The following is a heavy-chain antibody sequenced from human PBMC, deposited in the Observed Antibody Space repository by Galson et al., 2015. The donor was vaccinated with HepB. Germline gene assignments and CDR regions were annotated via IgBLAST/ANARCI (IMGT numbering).Heavy chain of an antibody. CDR2: INHSGSN. J-gene: IGHJ5*02. V-gene: IGHV4-39*07. CDR3: ARGTFWSGYNLTVRNWFDP. Sequence: LFITCTVSAGSTSSSRYYWGWIREPPGKGLEGIGVINHSGSNNYNPSLKSLVTISADTSKNQFSLKLSSVTAAETAVYYCARGTFWSGYNLTVRNWFDPWGQGTLVTVSS. D-gene: IGHD3-3*01. CDR1: AGSTSSSRYY.